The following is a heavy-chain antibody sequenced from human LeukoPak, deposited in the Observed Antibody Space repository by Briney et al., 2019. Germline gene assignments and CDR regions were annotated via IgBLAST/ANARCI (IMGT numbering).Heavy chain of an antibody. CDR3: VRVVHGGFDI. Sequence: GGSLRLSCADSGFTFSTYWMHWVRQAPGKGLVWVSRISSDGIDTTYADSVKGRFTISRDNAKNTLYLQMNSLRAEDTAVYYCVRVVHGGFDIGGQGTVVTVSS. J-gene: IGHJ3*02. CDR1: GFTFSTYW. CDR2: ISSDGIDT. V-gene: IGHV3-74*03. D-gene: IGHD3-16*01.